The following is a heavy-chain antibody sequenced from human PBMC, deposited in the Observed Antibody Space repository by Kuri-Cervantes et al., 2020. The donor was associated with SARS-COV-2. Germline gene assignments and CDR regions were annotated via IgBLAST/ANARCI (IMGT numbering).Heavy chain of an antibody. Sequence: SVQVSCKASGGTFSSYAISWVRQAPGQGLEWMGGIIPIFGTANYAQKFQGRVTITADESTSTAYMELSSLRSEDTAVYYCATVAGAIVGAMAYWGQGTLVTVSS. D-gene: IGHD1-26*01. CDR3: ATVAGAIVGAMAY. CDR2: IIPIFGTA. CDR1: GGTFSSYA. V-gene: IGHV1-69*13. J-gene: IGHJ4*02.